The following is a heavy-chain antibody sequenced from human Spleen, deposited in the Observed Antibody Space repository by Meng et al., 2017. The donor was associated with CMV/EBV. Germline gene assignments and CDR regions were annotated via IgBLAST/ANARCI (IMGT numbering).Heavy chain of an antibody. J-gene: IGHJ4*02. V-gene: IGHV3-21*01. D-gene: IGHD6-13*01. CDR2: ISSSGSYI. CDR3: ARDGAAAAGY. Sequence: GESLKISCAASRFTLSPYSMNWVRQAPGKGLEWVSSISSSGSYIYYADSVKGRFTISRDNSKNTLYLQMNSLRAEDTAVYYCARDGAAAAGYWGQGTLVTVSS. CDR1: RFTLSPYS.